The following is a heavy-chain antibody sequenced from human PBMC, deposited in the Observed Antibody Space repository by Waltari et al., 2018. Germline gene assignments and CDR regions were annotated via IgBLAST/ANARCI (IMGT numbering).Heavy chain of an antibody. Sequence: YWMSWRRQGPGKGLEWVAHRKPDGSETYYVDSVKGRSSISRDNGKNALYLQMNNLSVDDTAVYYCSTGAVHWGQGTLVTVSS. V-gene: IGHV3-7*01. CDR1: YW. J-gene: IGHJ4*02. CDR3: STGAVH. CDR2: RKPDGSET.